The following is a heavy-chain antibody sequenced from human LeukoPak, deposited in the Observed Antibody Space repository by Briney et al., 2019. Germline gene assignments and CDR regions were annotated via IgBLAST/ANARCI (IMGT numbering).Heavy chain of an antibody. V-gene: IGHV3-33*01. D-gene: IGHD4-17*01. CDR3: ARAPHGDYPLIGYFDY. J-gene: IGHJ4*02. Sequence: SGGSLRLSCAASGFTFSSYGMHWVRQAPGKGLEWVAVIWYDGSNKYYADSVKGRFTISRDNSKNTLYLQMNSLRAEDTAVYYCARAPHGDYPLIGYFDYWGQGTLVTVSS. CDR1: GFTFSSYG. CDR2: IWYDGSNK.